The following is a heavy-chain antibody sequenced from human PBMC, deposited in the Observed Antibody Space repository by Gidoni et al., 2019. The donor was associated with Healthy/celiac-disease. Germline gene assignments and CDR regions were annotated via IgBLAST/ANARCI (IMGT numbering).Heavy chain of an antibody. D-gene: IGHD2-21*02. J-gene: IGHJ3*02. Sequence: VQLPESGPGLVKPSGTLSLTCAVSGGSISRRNWGSGVRQPPGKGLEWIGELYHSGSTNYNPSLKSRVTRSVDKSKNQFSLKRSAVTAADTAVYYWARDQVAYCGGDCYYAFDIWGQGTMVTVSS. CDR2: LYHSGST. CDR1: GGSISRRNW. V-gene: IGHV4-4*02. CDR3: ARDQVAYCGGDCYYAFDI.